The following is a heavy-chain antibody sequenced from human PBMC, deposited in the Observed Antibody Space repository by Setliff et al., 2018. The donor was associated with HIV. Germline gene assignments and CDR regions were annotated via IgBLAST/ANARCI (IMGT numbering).Heavy chain of an antibody. J-gene: IGHJ6*04. V-gene: IGHV1-8*01. CDR2: MNPNSGNT. CDR1: GYTFTSYD. Sequence: ASVKVSCKASGYTFTSYDINWVRQATGQGLEWMGWMNPNSGNTGYAQKLQGRVTMTTDTSTSTAYMEPGSLRSDDTAVYYCARDGYSSGLDVWGKGTTVTVSS. D-gene: IGHD6-19*01. CDR3: ARDGYSSGLDV.